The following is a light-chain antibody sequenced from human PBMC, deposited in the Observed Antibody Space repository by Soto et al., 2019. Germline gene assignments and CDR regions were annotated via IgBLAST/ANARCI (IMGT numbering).Light chain of an antibody. CDR1: QSVSNN. CDR3: QQLNSYPQT. CDR2: GAS. V-gene: IGKV3-15*01. J-gene: IGKJ4*01. Sequence: EIVLTQSPGTLSLSPGERATLSCRASQSVSNNYLAWYQQKPGQAPRLLIYGASTRATGIPASFSGSGSGTEFTLTISSLQPEDFATYYCQQLNSYPQTFGGGTKVDIK.